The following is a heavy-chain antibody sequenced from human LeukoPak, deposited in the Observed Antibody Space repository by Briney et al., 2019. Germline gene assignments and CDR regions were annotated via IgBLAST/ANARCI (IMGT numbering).Heavy chain of an antibody. CDR1: GFTFNNYA. D-gene: IGHD2-15*01. V-gene: IGHV3-23*01. J-gene: IGHJ6*03. CDR2: ISGSDGST. CDR3: AKGAAGGYYYYYMDV. Sequence: PGGSLRLSCAASGFTFNNYAMSWVRQAPGKGLEWVSAISGSDGSTYYADSVKGRFTISRDNSKNTLYLQMNSLRAEDTAVYYCAKGAAGGYYYYYMDVWGKGTTVTVSS.